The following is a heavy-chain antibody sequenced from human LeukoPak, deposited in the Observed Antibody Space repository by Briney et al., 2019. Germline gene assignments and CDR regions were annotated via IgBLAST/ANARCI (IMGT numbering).Heavy chain of an antibody. Sequence: ASVKVSCKASGYTFTNYAMNWVRQAPGQGLEWMGWINPNSGGTNYAQKFQGRVTMTRDTSISTAYMELSRLRSDDTAVYYCARASDYGDYFWGQGTLVTVSS. V-gene: IGHV1-2*02. CDR3: ARASDYGDYF. J-gene: IGHJ4*02. CDR2: INPNSGGT. CDR1: GYTFTNYA. D-gene: IGHD4-17*01.